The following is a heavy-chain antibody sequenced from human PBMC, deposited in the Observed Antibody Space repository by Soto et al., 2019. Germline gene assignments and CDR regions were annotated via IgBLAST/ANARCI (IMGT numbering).Heavy chain of an antibody. D-gene: IGHD3-16*02. J-gene: IGHJ3*02. V-gene: IGHV3-23*01. CDR2: ISGSGGST. CDR3: AKDGDISYDYIWGSYRLWAFDI. CDR1: GFTFSSYA. Sequence: PGGSLRLSCASSGFTFSSYAMSWVRQAPGKRLERFSAISGSGGSTYYADSVKGRFTIYRDNSKNTLYLQMNSLSAEDTAVYYCAKDGDISYDYIWGSYRLWAFDIWGQGTMVTVSS.